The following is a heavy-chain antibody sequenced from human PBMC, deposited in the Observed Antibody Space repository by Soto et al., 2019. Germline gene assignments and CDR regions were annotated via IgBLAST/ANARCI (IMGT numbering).Heavy chain of an antibody. CDR2: IVPIYRTA. CDR3: ARDSGAKLSSS. Sequence: ASVKVSCKASGGTFSSYRINWVRQAPGQGLEWVGGIVPIYRTADYAQKFQGRVTITADESARTAYLELRSLKSQDTAVYYCARDSGAKLSSSWGQGTLVTVSS. J-gene: IGHJ4*02. V-gene: IGHV1-69*13. D-gene: IGHD6-13*01. CDR1: GGTFSSYR.